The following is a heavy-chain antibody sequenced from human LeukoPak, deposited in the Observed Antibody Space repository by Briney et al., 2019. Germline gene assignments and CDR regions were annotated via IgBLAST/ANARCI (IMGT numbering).Heavy chain of an antibody. Sequence: SETLSLTCTVSGGSISSYYWSWIRQPPGKGLEWIGYIYYSGSTNYNPSLKSRVTISVDTSKNQFSLKLSSVTAADTAVYYCARHDRLRADYTYGPMYYWGQGTLVTVSS. CDR2: IYYSGST. V-gene: IGHV4-59*08. D-gene: IGHD5-18*01. CDR3: ARHDRLRADYTYGPMYY. CDR1: GGSISSYY. J-gene: IGHJ4*02.